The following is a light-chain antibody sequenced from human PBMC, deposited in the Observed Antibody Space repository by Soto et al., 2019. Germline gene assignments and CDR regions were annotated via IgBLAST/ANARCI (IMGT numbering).Light chain of an antibody. V-gene: IGKV3-11*01. J-gene: IGKJ3*01. Sequence: EIVLTQSPATLSLSPGERATLSCRASQSVGGFLAWYQQRSGQTPRLLIYDASKRATGIPARFSGSGSGTDSTLTISSLEPEDFAVYDCQHRSNWLGTFGTGTKVDSK. CDR1: QSVGGF. CDR2: DAS. CDR3: QHRSNWLGT.